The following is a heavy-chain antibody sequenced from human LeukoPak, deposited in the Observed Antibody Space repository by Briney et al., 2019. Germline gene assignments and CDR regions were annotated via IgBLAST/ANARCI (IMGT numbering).Heavy chain of an antibody. CDR1: SFTFSSYG. V-gene: IGHV3-48*03. CDR2: ISSSGSTI. Sequence: GGSLRLSCAASSFTFSSYGMNWVRQAAGKGLEWVSYISSSGSTIYYADSVKGRFTISRDNAKNSLYLQMNSLRAEDTAVYYCARLDYYDSTSSDYWGQGTLVTVSS. D-gene: IGHD3-22*01. CDR3: ARLDYYDSTSSDY. J-gene: IGHJ4*02.